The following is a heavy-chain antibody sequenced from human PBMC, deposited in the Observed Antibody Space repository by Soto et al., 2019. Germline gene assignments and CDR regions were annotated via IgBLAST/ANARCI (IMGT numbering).Heavy chain of an antibody. J-gene: IGHJ3*02. CDR3: TRHPTLTEAFDI. V-gene: IGHV5-51*01. Sequence: PGESLKISCKGSGYSFTNYWIGWVRQMPGKGLEWMAIIFPGDSDTRYSPSFQGQVTISADKSISTAYLQWSSLQASDTAMFYCTRHPTLTEAFDICGQGTMVTVSS. D-gene: IGHD1-1*01. CDR2: IFPGDSDT. CDR1: GYSFTNYW.